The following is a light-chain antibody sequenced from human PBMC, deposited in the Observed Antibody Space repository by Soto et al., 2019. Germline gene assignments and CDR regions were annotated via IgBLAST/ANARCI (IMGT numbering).Light chain of an antibody. CDR3: QAYDYSLTASV. CDR2: GNR. J-gene: IGLJ3*02. Sequence: QSVLTQPPSVSGAPGQRVTISCTGNSSNIGAGYDVHWYQQLPGAAPKLVIFGNRNRPSGVPERFSGSKSGTSASLAITGLQAEDEADYYCQAYDYSLTASVFGGGTKVTVL. CDR1: SSNIGAGYD. V-gene: IGLV1-40*01.